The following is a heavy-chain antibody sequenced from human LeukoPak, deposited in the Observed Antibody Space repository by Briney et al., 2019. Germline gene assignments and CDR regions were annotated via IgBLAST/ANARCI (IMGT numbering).Heavy chain of an antibody. CDR3: TRGPPDGSGNYYPGDF. CDR2: ISSDGTNT. CDR1: GFTFSSHW. D-gene: IGHD3-10*01. V-gene: IGHV3-74*01. Sequence: GSLRLSCAASGFTFSSHWMHLVRQAPGKGLVWVSRISSDGTNTNYADSVKGRFTISRDNAKNTLYLQMNSLRVEDTAVYYCTRGPPDGSGNYYPGDFWGQGTLVTVSS. J-gene: IGHJ4*02.